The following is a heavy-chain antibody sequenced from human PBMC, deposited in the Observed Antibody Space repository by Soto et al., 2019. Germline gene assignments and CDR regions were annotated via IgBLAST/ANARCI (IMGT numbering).Heavy chain of an antibody. D-gene: IGHD3-3*01. Sequence: SETLSLTCNVSGGSISDFYWSWIRQSPGKRLEWIGYLYYTGSTNYNPALKSRVTISLDTPKNQFYPKARSVTAADTAVYYCARGGGYDFRSSQAPPIYVWGQGATVT. CDR2: LYYTGST. V-gene: IGHV4-59*01. CDR1: GGSISDFY. J-gene: IGHJ6*02. CDR3: ARGGGYDFRSSQAPPIYV.